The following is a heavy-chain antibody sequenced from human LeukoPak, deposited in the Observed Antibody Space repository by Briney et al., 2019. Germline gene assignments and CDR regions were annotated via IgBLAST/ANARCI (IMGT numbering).Heavy chain of an antibody. CDR1: GGSFSGYY. CDR3: ARDNLYSYCSSTSCQYYFDY. J-gene: IGHJ4*02. Sequence: SETLSLTCAVYGGSFSGYYWSWIRQPPGKGLEWIGEINHSGSTYYNPSLKSRVTISVDTSKNQFSLKLSSVTAADTAVYYCARDNLYSYCSSTSCQYYFDYWGQGTLVTVSS. V-gene: IGHV4-34*01. CDR2: INHSGST. D-gene: IGHD2-2*01.